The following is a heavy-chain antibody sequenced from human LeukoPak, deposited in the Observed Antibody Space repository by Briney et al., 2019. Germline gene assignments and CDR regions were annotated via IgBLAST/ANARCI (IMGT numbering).Heavy chain of an antibody. J-gene: IGHJ3*02. CDR2: IIPIFGTA. D-gene: IGHD3-10*01. CDR1: GGTFRSYT. V-gene: IGHV1-69*06. Sequence: ASVKVSCKASGGTFRSYTIIWVRQAPGQGLEWMGGIIPIFGTANYAQKFQGRVTITADTSTSTAYMQLSSLRSEDTAVYYCARARSGPYGSGSLDAFDIWGQGTMVTVSS. CDR3: ARARSGPYGSGSLDAFDI.